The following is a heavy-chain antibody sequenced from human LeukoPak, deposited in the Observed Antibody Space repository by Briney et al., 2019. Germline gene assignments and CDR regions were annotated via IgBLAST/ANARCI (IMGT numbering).Heavy chain of an antibody. CDR2: IKQDGSEK. CDR1: GFTFSSYW. D-gene: IGHD2-15*01. J-gene: IGHJ5*02. Sequence: GGSLRLSCAASGFTFSSYWMSWVRQVPGKGLEWVAKIKQDGSEKYYVDSVKGRFTISRDNAETSLYLQMNSLRAEDTAMYFCTGGIWWLCYTWGQGTLVTVSS. V-gene: IGHV3-7*01. CDR3: TGGIWWLCYT.